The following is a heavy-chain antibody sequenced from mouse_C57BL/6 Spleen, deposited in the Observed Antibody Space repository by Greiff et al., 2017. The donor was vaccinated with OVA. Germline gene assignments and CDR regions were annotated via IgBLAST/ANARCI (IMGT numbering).Heavy chain of an antibody. Sequence: LQESGPELVKPGASVKISCKASGYAFSSSWMNWVKQRPGKGLEWIGRIYPGDGDTNYNGKFKGKATLTADKSSSTAYMQLSSLTSEDSAVYFCASYGSSSAWFAYWGKGTLVTVSA. D-gene: IGHD1-1*01. V-gene: IGHV1-82*01. CDR1: GYAFSSSW. CDR3: ASYGSSSAWFAY. J-gene: IGHJ3*01. CDR2: IYPGDGDT.